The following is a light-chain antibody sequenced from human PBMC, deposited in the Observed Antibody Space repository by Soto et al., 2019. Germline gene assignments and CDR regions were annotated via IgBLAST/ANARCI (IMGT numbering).Light chain of an antibody. Sequence: QSALTQPASVSGSPGQSITISCIGTNNDVGGHNYVSWYQQHPGKVPKLMIYEVSNRPSGVSNRFSGSKSGNTASLTISGLQAEDEAYYFCNSYTVSSTYVFGTGTKVTVL. J-gene: IGLJ1*01. CDR2: EVS. CDR1: NNDVGGHNY. V-gene: IGLV2-14*01. CDR3: NSYTVSSTYV.